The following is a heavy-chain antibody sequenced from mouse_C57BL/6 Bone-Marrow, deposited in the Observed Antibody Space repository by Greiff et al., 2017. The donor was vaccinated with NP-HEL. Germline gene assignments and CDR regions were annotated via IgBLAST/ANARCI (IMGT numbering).Heavy chain of an antibody. Sequence: QLQQSAPALLPPFASFNISCKASGYTFTDYYMNWVKQSHGKSLEWIGDINPNNGGTSYNQKFKGKATLTVDKSSSTAYMELRSLTSEDSAVYYCARSGRRYFDYWGQGTTLTVSS. D-gene: IGHD4-1*01. CDR2: INPNNGGT. V-gene: IGHV1-26*01. CDR3: ARSGRRYFDY. CDR1: GYTFTDYY. J-gene: IGHJ2*01.